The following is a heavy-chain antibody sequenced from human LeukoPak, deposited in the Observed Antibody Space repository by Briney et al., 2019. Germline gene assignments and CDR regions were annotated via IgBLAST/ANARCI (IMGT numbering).Heavy chain of an antibody. J-gene: IGHJ4*02. CDR3: ARAEGQQLVRYFDY. CDR2: ISGSGGST. Sequence: GGSLRLSCAASGFTFSSYAMSWVRQAPGKGLEWVSAISGSGGSTYYADSVKGRFTISRDNSKNTLYLQMNSLRAEDTAVYYCARAEGQQLVRYFDYWGQGTLVTVSS. CDR1: GFTFSSYA. D-gene: IGHD6-13*01. V-gene: IGHV3-23*01.